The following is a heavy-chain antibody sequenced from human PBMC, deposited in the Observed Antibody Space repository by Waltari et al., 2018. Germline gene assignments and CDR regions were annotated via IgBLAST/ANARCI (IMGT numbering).Heavy chain of an antibody. V-gene: IGHV1-3*03. Sequence: QVQLVQSGAEVKKPGASVKVSCKASGYTFSEYAIHWVRQAPGQRPEWMGWINTGNGNREYSQESQGRVTISRDTSASTVYMELSSLRSEDMAVYYCARANLFRSRGLTFDIWGQGTMVTVSS. CDR3: ARANLFRSRGLTFDI. J-gene: IGHJ3*02. CDR1: GYTFSEYA. D-gene: IGHD3-3*01. CDR2: INTGNGNR.